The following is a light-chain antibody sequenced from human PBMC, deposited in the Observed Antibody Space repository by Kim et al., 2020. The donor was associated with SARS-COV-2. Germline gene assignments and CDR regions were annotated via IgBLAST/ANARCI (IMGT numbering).Light chain of an antibody. Sequence: VAPGQTASITCSGDKLGDKYACWYQQKPGQSPVLVIYQDSKRPSGIPERFSGSNAGNTATLTISGTQAMDEADYYCQAWDSSTAVVFGGGTQLTVL. CDR2: QDS. CDR3: QAWDSSTAVV. CDR1: KLGDKY. V-gene: IGLV3-1*01. J-gene: IGLJ2*01.